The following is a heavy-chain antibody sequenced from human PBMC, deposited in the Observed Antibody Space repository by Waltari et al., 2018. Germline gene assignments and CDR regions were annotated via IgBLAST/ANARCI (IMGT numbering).Heavy chain of an antibody. CDR1: GGSISSSSYY. CDR3: ARARLIVGATAGWFDP. CDR2: IYYSGST. V-gene: IGHV4-39*07. J-gene: IGHJ5*02. Sequence: QLQLQESGPGLVKPSETLSLTCTVSGGSISSSSYYWGWIRQPPGKGLEWIGSIYYSGSTYYNPSLKSRVTISVDTPKNQFSLKLSSVTAADTAVYYCARARLIVGATAGWFDPWGQGTLVTVSS. D-gene: IGHD1-26*01.